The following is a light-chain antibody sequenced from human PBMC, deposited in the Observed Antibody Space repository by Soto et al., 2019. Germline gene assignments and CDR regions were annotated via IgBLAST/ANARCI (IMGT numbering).Light chain of an antibody. CDR3: EQYNSYPLP. CDR1: QSISSW. V-gene: IGKV1-5*03. J-gene: IGKJ4*01. CDR2: KAS. Sequence: DIQMTQSPSTLSASVGDRVTITCRASQSISSWLAWYQQKPGKAPKLLIYKASSLECGVPSRLSGSGSGTEFTLTISSLQPDDFATYYCEQYNSYPLPFGGGTTVEIK.